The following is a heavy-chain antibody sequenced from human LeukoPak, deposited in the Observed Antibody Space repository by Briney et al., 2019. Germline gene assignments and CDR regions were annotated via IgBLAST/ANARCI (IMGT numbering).Heavy chain of an antibody. V-gene: IGHV3-7*01. CDR2: IKQDGSEK. D-gene: IGHD1-1*01. Sequence: GGSLRLSCAASGFTFSSYWMSWVRQGPGKGLEWMANIKQDGSEKQYVDSVKGRFTISRDNSKSSLYLQMNTLRAEDTAVYYCMSTTRSRSFDIWGQGTMVTVSS. CDR3: MSTTRSRSFDI. J-gene: IGHJ3*02. CDR1: GFTFSSYW.